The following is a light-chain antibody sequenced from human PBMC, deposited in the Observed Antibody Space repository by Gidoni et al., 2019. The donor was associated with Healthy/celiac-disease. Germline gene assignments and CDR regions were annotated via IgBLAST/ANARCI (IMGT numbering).Light chain of an antibody. J-gene: IGLJ3*02. V-gene: IGLV3-21*02. CDR2: DDS. CDR1: NIGSKS. CDR3: QVWDSSSDLGV. Sequence: SYVLTQPPSVSVAPGQTARITCGGNNIGSKSVHWYQQKPGQAPVLVVYDDSARPSGIPERFSGSNSGNTATLTISRVEAGDEADYYCQVWDSSSDLGVFGGGTKLTVL.